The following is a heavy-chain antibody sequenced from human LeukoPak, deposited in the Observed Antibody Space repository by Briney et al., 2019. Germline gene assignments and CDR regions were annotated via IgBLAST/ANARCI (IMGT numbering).Heavy chain of an antibody. CDR3: ARDTYDILTGYYKWAFDI. D-gene: IGHD3-9*01. CDR2: ISSSSSYI. Sequence: PGGSLRLSCAASGFMFSAYGMNWVRQAPGKGLEWVSSISSSSSYIYYADSVKGRFTISRDNAKNSLYLQMNSLRAEDTAVYYCARDTYDILTGYYKWAFDIWGQGTMVTVSS. CDR1: GFMFSAYG. J-gene: IGHJ3*02. V-gene: IGHV3-21*06.